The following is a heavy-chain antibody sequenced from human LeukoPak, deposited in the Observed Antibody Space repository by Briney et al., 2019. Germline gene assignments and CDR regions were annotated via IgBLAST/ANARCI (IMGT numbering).Heavy chain of an antibody. CDR3: ARAMSIAARLQTIFDY. V-gene: IGHV4-39*01. Sequence: SETLSLTCSVSGDSISTSSYYWGWIRQPPGKGLEWIGTIYYSGSTYYNPSLTSRVTISVDTSKNQFSLKLSSVTAADTAVYYCARAMSIAARLQTIFDYWGQGTLVTVSS. J-gene: IGHJ4*02. D-gene: IGHD6-6*01. CDR1: GDSISTSSYY. CDR2: IYYSGST.